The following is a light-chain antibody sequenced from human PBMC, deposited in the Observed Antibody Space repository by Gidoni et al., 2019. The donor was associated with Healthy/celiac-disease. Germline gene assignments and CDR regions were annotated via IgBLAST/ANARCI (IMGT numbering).Light chain of an antibody. CDR2: AAS. Sequence: EIVLTQSPGTLSFSPGERATLSCRASQSLGSTYLAWYRQKPGQAPRLLIYAASRRATAIPDRFSGSGSGTDFTLTINRLEPEDFAVYYCQQYGSSPITFXXXSRLEMK. CDR3: QQYGSSPIT. CDR1: QSLGSTY. J-gene: IGKJ5*01. V-gene: IGKV3-20*01.